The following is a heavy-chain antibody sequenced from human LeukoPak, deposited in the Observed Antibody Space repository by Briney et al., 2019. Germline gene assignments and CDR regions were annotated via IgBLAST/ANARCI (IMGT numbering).Heavy chain of an antibody. J-gene: IGHJ4*02. CDR3: ARGTWIPYF. CDR2: IKQDGSDK. D-gene: IGHD2/OR15-2a*01. Sequence: PGGSLRLSCAASGFTVSSNYMSWVRQAPGKGLEWVANIKQDGSDKYYVDSVKGRFTISRDNAKNSLYLQMNSLRAEDTAVYYCARGTWIPYFWGQGTLVTVSS. CDR1: GFTVSSNY. V-gene: IGHV3-7*01.